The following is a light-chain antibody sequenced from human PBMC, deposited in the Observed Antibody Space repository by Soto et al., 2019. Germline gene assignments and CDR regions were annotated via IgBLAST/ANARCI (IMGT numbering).Light chain of an antibody. V-gene: IGKV3-11*01. CDR3: QQRSNWRT. CDR2: DAS. Sequence: EIVLTQSPATLSLSPGERATLSCRASQSVSSYLAWYQQKPGQAPRLLIYDASNRATGIPARFSGSGSGTDFTLTISSLEPEDFVVYYCQQRSNWRTFGQGTKVDIK. CDR1: QSVSSY. J-gene: IGKJ1*01.